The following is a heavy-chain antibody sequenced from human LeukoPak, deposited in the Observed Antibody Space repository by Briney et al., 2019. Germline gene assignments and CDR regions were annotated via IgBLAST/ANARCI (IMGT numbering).Heavy chain of an antibody. CDR1: GFAFSSYS. J-gene: IGHJ3*02. V-gene: IGHV3-21*01. D-gene: IGHD3-22*01. CDR2: IRSTSSHI. CDR3: ARDDYYDVSVYSGDAFDI. Sequence: PGGSLTLTRAASGFAFSSYSMNWVRQAPGKGLEWVSSIRSTSSHIYYADSVKGRFTISRDNAKNSPYLQMNSLRVEDTAVYYCARDDYYDVSVYSGDAFDIWGQGTMVTVSS.